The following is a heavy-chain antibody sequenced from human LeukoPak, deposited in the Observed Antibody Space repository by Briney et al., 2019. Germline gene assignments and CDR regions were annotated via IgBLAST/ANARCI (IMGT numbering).Heavy chain of an antibody. CDR2: IIPILGIA. V-gene: IGHV1-69*04. D-gene: IGHD6-19*01. Sequence: SVTVSCKASGGTFSSYAISWVRQAPGQGLEWMGRIIPILGIANYAQKFQGRVTITADKSTSTAYMELSSLRSEDTAVYYCARDPIAVTYYYYGMDVWGQGTTVSASS. CDR1: GGTFSSYA. J-gene: IGHJ6*02. CDR3: ARDPIAVTYYYYGMDV.